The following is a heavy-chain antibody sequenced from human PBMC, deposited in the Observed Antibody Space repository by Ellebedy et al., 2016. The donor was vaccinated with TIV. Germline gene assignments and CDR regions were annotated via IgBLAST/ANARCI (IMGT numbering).Heavy chain of an antibody. J-gene: IGHJ5*02. V-gene: IGHV3-7*01. CDR1: GFTFSSHW. Sequence: PGGSLRLSCAASGFTFSSHWMCWVRQAPGKGLEWVALMNQEGSIRWYLDSVRGRFTISRDNAKNAVYLQMHSRRADDTAVHYCARDPSFGAVDLWGQGNLVTVTP. D-gene: IGHD3-10*01. CDR3: ARDPSFGAVDL. CDR2: MNQEGSIR.